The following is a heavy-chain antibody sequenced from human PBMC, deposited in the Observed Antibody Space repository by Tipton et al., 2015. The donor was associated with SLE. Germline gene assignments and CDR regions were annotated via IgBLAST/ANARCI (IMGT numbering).Heavy chain of an antibody. Sequence: LRLSCTVSGGSVTSSGSYGGWIRQPPGKGLEWIATMSYSGNTPYNPSLKSRVTISVDTSKNQFSLKLTSVTAADTAVYYCARDSRGGSTSAYWGQGTLVTVSS. CDR2: MSYSGNT. J-gene: IGHJ4*02. CDR1: GGSVTSSGSY. D-gene: IGHD3-16*01. CDR3: ARDSRGGSTSAY. V-gene: IGHV4-39*07.